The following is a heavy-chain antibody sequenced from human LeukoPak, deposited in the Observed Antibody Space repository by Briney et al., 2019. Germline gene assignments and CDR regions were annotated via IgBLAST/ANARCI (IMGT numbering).Heavy chain of an antibody. Sequence: PGGSLILSCAASGFTFSSYWMHWVRQAPGKGLVWVSRINSDGSSTTYADSVKGRFTISRDNAKNTLYLQMNSLRAEDTAVYFCARDYGGTVTNPGGFDYWGQGTLVTVSS. J-gene: IGHJ4*02. CDR2: INSDGSST. CDR1: GFTFSSYW. V-gene: IGHV3-74*01. D-gene: IGHD4-17*01. CDR3: ARDYGGTVTNPGGFDY.